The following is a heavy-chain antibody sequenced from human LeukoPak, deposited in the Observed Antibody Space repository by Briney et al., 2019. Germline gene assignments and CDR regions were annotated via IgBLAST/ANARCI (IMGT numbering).Heavy chain of an antibody. V-gene: IGHV4-39*01. Sequence: SETLSLTCTVSGGSISSSSYYWGWIRQPPGKGLGWIGSIYYSGSTYYNPSLKSRVTISVDTSKNQFSLKLSSVTAADTAVYYCAGGGVVVVAATAYDYWGQGTLVTVSS. CDR1: GGSISSSSYY. CDR3: AGGGVVVVAATAYDY. J-gene: IGHJ4*02. D-gene: IGHD2-15*01. CDR2: IYYSGST.